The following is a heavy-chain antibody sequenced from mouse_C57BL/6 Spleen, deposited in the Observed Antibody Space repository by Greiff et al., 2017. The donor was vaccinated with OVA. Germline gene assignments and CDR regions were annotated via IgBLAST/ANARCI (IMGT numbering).Heavy chain of an antibody. V-gene: IGHV1-59*01. D-gene: IGHD3-2*01. J-gene: IGHJ4*01. CDR3: ARKTALYAMDY. CDR2: IDPSDSYT. CDR1: GYTFTSYW. Sequence: QVQLQQPWAELVRPGTSVKLSCKASGYTFTSYWMHWVKQRPGQGLEWIGVIDPSDSYTNYNQKFKGKATLTVDTSSSTAYMQLSSLTSEDSAVYYCARKTALYAMDYWGQGTSVTVSS.